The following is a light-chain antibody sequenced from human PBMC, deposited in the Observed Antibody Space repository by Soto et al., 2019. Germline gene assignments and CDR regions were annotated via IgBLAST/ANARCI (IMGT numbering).Light chain of an antibody. CDR3: QHYGHPQLT. V-gene: IGKV3-20*01. CDR1: QRGYDGY. J-gene: IGKJ1*01. Sequence: EIVLTQSPDTLSLSPGERATLSCRASQRGYDGYLAWYQQRPGQPPRLLIYGVFTRADGIPDRFSGSGSGTDFTLTITRLEPEDFAVYYCQHYGHPQLTFGQGTKVEVK. CDR2: GVF.